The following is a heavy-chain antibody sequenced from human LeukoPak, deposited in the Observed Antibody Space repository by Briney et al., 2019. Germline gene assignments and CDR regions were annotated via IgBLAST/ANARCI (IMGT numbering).Heavy chain of an antibody. J-gene: IGHJ5*02. V-gene: IGHV3-11*04. CDR3: ARDRVGIAAAFDP. D-gene: IGHD6-13*01. Sequence: GGSLRLSCAASGFTFSDYYMNWIRQAPGRGLEWVSYITNRGHTIYYADSVKGRFTISRDNAKNSLYLQMNSLRAEDTAVYCCARDRVGIAAAFDPWGQGTLVTVSS. CDR2: ITNRGHTI. CDR1: GFTFSDYY.